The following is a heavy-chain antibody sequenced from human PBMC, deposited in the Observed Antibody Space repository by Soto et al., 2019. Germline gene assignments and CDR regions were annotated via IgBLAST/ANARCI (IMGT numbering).Heavy chain of an antibody. CDR2: TYYRSKWYN. CDR3: ARMGLGQLATQYNWFDP. Sequence: PSQTLSLTCAISGDSVSSNSAAWNWIRQSPSRGLEWLGRTYYRSKWYNDYAVSVKSRITINPDTSKNQFSLQLNSVTPEDTFVYYCARMGLGQLATQYNWFDPWGQGTLVTVSS. J-gene: IGHJ5*02. D-gene: IGHD6-6*01. CDR1: GDSVSSNSAA. V-gene: IGHV6-1*01.